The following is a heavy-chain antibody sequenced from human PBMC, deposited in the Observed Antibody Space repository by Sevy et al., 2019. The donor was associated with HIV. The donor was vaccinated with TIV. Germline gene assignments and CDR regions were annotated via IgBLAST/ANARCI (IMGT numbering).Heavy chain of an antibody. Sequence: ASVKVSCKASGYTFSNYGITWVRQAPGQGLEWMGWIGVYNGNIKYAQKFRGRVTVTTDTYTSTAYMELRSLRTDDTAVYYCARFGTVATLRYNYYNGMDVWGQGTTVTVSS. J-gene: IGHJ6*02. CDR2: IGVYNGNI. V-gene: IGHV1-18*01. D-gene: IGHD4-17*01. CDR1: GYTFSNYG. CDR3: ARFGTVATLRYNYYNGMDV.